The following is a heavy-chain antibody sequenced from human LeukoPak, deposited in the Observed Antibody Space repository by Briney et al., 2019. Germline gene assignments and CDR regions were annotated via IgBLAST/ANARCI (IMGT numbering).Heavy chain of an antibody. J-gene: IGHJ6*02. Sequence: ASVKVSCKASGYTFTSYYMHWVRQAPGQGLEWMGIINPSGGSTSYAQKFQGRVTMTRDTSTSTVYMELSSLRSEDTAVYYCARVGRGYYYDSSGYGYYYGMDVWGQGTTVTVSS. CDR1: GYTFTSYY. V-gene: IGHV1-46*01. CDR2: INPSGGST. D-gene: IGHD3-22*01. CDR3: ARVGRGYYYDSSGYGYYYGMDV.